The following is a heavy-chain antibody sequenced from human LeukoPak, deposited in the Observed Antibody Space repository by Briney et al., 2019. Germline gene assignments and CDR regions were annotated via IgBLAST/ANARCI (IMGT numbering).Heavy chain of an antibody. CDR3: ARPGATATDGFDL. V-gene: IGHV4-38-2*01. D-gene: IGHD2-2*01. J-gene: IGHJ3*01. Sequence: SETLSLTCVVSGDSITNGYYWGWIRQPPGKGLQWIGSIYYSGSTYYNPSLKSRVTISVDTSKNQLSLRLNSVTAADTAVYYCARPGATATDGFDLWGQGTLVTVSS. CDR1: GDSITNGYY. CDR2: IYYSGST.